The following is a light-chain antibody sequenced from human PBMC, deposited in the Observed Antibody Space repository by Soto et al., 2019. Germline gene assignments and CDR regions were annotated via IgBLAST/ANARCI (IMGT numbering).Light chain of an antibody. CDR3: QQYNNWPRT. CDR2: GAS. Sequence: MVMTQSPDTLPVSPGEGATLSCRASQSVSTNLAWYQHKPGQAPRLLIYGASTRATGIPARFSGSGSETEFTLTITSLQSEDFAVYYCQQYNNWPRTFGQGTNVDI. J-gene: IGKJ1*01. CDR1: QSVSTN. V-gene: IGKV3-15*01.